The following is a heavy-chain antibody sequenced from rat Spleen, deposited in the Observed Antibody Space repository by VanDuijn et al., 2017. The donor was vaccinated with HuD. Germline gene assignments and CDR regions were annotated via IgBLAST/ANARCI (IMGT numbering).Heavy chain of an antibody. J-gene: IGHJ4*01. D-gene: IGHD1-12*03. Sequence: EVQLVESGGGLVQPGRSLKLSCAASGFTFSDYAMAWVRQAPKKGLEWVTTISTGGGNTYYRDSVKGRFTISRDNAKSTLYLQMDSLRSEDTASYYCARHHYDGYYHGPVLGVMDAWGQGDSVTVSS. CDR1: GFTFSDYA. CDR2: ISTGGGNT. CDR3: ARHHYDGYYHGPVLGVMDA. V-gene: IGHV5S23*01.